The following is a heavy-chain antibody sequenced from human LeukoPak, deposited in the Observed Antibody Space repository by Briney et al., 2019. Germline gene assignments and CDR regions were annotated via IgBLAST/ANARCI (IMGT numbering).Heavy chain of an antibody. Sequence: SVKVSCKASGGTFSSYAISWVRQAPGQGLEWMGGIIPIFGTANYAQKFQGRVTMTEDTSTDTAYMELSSLRSEDTAVYYCATDLWVSYYDNPLDYWGQGTLVTVSS. D-gene: IGHD1-26*01. CDR2: IIPIFGTA. CDR1: GGTFSSYA. V-gene: IGHV1-69*06. J-gene: IGHJ4*02. CDR3: ATDLWVSYYDNPLDY.